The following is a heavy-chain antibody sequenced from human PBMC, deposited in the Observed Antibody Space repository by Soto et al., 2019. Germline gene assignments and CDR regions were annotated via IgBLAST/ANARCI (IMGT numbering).Heavy chain of an antibody. V-gene: IGHV1-18*01. CDR3: AGYCSGGSCYSDWLDP. Sequence: ASVKVSCKASGYTFTSYGISWVRQAPGQGLEWMGWISAYNGNTNYAQKLQGRVTMTTDTSTSTAYMELRSLRSDDTAVYYCAGYCSGGSCYSDWLDPWGQGTLVTVSS. CDR2: ISAYNGNT. CDR1: GYTFTSYG. J-gene: IGHJ5*02. D-gene: IGHD2-15*01.